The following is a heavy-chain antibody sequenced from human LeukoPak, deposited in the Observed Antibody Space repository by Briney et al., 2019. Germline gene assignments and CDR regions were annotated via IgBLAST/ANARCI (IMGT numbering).Heavy chain of an antibody. CDR2: IYYSGST. V-gene: IGHV4-59*01. CDR3: ARMNIVVVPAAPDNYYYYGMDV. Sequence: PSETLSLTCTVSGGSISGYYWSWIRQPPGKGLEWIGYIYYSGSTNYNPSLKSRVTISVDTSKNQFSLKLSSVTAADTAVYYCARMNIVVVPAAPDNYYYYGMDVWGQGTTVTVSS. CDR1: GGSISGYY. J-gene: IGHJ6*02. D-gene: IGHD2-2*01.